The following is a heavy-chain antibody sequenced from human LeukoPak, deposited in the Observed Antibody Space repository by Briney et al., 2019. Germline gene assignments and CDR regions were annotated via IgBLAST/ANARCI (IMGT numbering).Heavy chain of an antibody. CDR2: INPNSGGT. CDR1: GYTFTGCY. CDR3: AMYMVRGVIIPDY. Sequence: ASVKVSCKASGYTFTGCYMHWVRQAPGQGLEWMGWINPNSGGTNYAQKFQGRVTMTRDTSISTAYMELSRLRSDDTAVYYCAMYMVRGVIIPDYWGQGTLVTVSS. D-gene: IGHD3-10*01. J-gene: IGHJ4*02. V-gene: IGHV1-2*02.